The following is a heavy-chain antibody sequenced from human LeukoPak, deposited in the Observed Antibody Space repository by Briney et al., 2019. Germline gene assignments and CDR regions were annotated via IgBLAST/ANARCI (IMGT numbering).Heavy chain of an antibody. Sequence: GGSLRLSCGASGLTLCCFWMSGVRPAPAKGPEWVANIKLDGGEKNYADSVKGRFTISRENATNPLYLQMNSLRAEDTAMYYCATDVNSNYEYWGQGTLVTVSS. CDR2: IKLDGGEK. CDR1: GLTLCCFW. CDR3: ATDVNSNYEY. D-gene: IGHD4-11*01. V-gene: IGHV3-7*03. J-gene: IGHJ4*02.